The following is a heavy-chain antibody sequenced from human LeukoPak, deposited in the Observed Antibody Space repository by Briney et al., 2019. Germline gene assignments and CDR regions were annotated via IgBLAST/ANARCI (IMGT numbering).Heavy chain of an antibody. CDR1: GFTFDDYG. V-gene: IGHV3-20*04. Sequence: PGGSLRLSCAASGFTFDDYGMSWVRQAPGKGLEWVSGINWSGGSTGYADSVKGRFTISRDNAKNSLYLQMNSLRAEDTALYYCARDRTTGTTWGTYYYYGMDVWGQGTTVTVSS. D-gene: IGHD1-1*01. CDR3: ARDRTTGTTWGTYYYYGMDV. CDR2: INWSGGST. J-gene: IGHJ6*02.